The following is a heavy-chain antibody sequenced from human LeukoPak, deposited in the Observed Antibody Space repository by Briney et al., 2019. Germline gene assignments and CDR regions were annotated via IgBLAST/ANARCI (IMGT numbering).Heavy chain of an antibody. D-gene: IGHD3-3*01. Sequence: SQTLSLTCTVSGDSISSGGYYWRWLRQHPGKGLGWIGYNSYYNPALKSRVTISVDTSKNQFSLNLSSVTAADTAVYYCARAILTPSGYVWHFDLWGRGTLVTVSS. V-gene: IGHV4-31*03. J-gene: IGHJ2*01. CDR2: NS. CDR3: ARAILTPSGYVWHFDL. CDR1: GDSISSGGYY.